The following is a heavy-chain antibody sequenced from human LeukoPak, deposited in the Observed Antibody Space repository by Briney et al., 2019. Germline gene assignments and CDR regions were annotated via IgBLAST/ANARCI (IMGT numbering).Heavy chain of an antibody. J-gene: IGHJ3*02. V-gene: IGHV1-2*02. Sequence: ASVKVSCKASGYTFTGYYMHWVRQAPGQGLEWMGWINPNSGGTNYTQKFQGRVTMTRDTSISTAYMELSRLRSDDTAVYYCARENFIFGVVMRSNAFDIWGQGTMVTVSS. CDR1: GYTFTGYY. CDR2: INPNSGGT. D-gene: IGHD3-3*02. CDR3: ARENFIFGVVMRSNAFDI.